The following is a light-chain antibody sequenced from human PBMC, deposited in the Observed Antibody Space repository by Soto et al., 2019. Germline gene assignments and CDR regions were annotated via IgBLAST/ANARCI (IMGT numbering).Light chain of an antibody. J-gene: IGLJ2*01. CDR2: EDS. CDR3: SSDAGSNVV. CDR1: SSDVGGYNY. Sequence: QSALTQPPSASGSPGQSVTISCTGTSSDVGGYNYVSWYQQHPGKAPKLMIYEDSRRPSGVPDRFSGSKSGNTASLTVSGLQAEDEADYYCSSDAGSNVVFGGGTKLTVL. V-gene: IGLV2-8*01.